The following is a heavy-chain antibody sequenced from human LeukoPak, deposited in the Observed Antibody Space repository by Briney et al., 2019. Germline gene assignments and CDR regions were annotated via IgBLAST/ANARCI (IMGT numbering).Heavy chain of an antibody. CDR1: GFTFSSYS. D-gene: IGHD3-22*01. V-gene: IGHV3-74*01. Sequence: GGSLRLSCAASGFTFSSYSMNWVRQAPGKGLVWVSRIKSDGSSTSYADSVKGRFTISRDNAKNTLYLQMNSLRAEDTAVYYCARDYYYDSSELQSYYYYYYMDVWGKGTTVTISS. CDR2: IKSDGSST. CDR3: ARDYYYDSSELQSYYYYYYMDV. J-gene: IGHJ6*03.